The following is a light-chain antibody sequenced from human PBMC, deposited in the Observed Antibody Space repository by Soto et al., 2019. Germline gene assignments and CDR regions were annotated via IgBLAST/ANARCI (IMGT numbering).Light chain of an antibody. CDR1: QSVSNK. J-gene: IGKJ4*01. CDR2: ATS. Sequence: EIVMTQSPATLSVSPGEGATLSCRASQSVSNKLAWYQQTPGQAPRLLTYATSTSATGIPARFSGPGSGTEFTLTISSLQSEDFAVYYCQQYNNWPPFTFGGGTKVEIK. CDR3: QQYNNWPPFT. V-gene: IGKV3D-15*01.